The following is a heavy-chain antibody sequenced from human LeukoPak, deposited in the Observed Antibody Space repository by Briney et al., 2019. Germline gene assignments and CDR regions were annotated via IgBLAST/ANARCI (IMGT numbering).Heavy chain of an antibody. CDR2: ISSSSSYI. Sequence: GGSLGLSCAASGFTFSSYSMNWVRLAPGKGLEWVSSISSSSSYIYYADSVKGRFTISRDNAKNSLYLQMNSLRAEDTAVYYCARSRSGYNDAFDIWGQGTMVTVSS. V-gene: IGHV3-21*01. J-gene: IGHJ3*02. D-gene: IGHD3-3*01. CDR1: GFTFSSYS. CDR3: ARSRSGYNDAFDI.